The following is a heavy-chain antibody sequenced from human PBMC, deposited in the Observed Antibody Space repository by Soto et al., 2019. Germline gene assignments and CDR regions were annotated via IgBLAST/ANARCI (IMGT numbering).Heavy chain of an antibody. J-gene: IGHJ4*02. Sequence: QVQLVQCGAEEKKPGASVKVSCKASRYTFTGCAMHWVRQAPGQRVEWMGWINAGNGNTKYSQKFQGRVTITRDTSASTAYMELSSLRSEDTAVYYCARAVAVAADFDYWGQGTLVTVSS. D-gene: IGHD6-19*01. CDR1: RYTFTGCA. V-gene: IGHV1-3*05. CDR3: ARAVAVAADFDY. CDR2: INAGNGNT.